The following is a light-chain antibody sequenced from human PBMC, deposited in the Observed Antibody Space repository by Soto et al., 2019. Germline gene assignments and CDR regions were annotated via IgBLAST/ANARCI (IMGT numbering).Light chain of an antibody. CDR1: SSDVGGYNY. Sequence: QSALTQPPSASGSPGQSVTISCAGTSSDVGGYNYVSWYQQYPGKAPKLMIYEVTKRPSGVPDRFSGSKSGNTASLTVSGLRAEDEADYYCSSYAGRTDYVFGTGTKVTVL. V-gene: IGLV2-8*01. J-gene: IGLJ1*01. CDR3: SSYAGRTDYV. CDR2: EVT.